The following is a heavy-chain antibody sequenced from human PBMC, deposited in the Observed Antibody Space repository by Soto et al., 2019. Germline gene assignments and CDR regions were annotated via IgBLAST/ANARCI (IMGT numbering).Heavy chain of an antibody. D-gene: IGHD4-17*01. CDR2: TYSVGDT. CDR1: GLTVVNHP. Sequence: GRSLSFSCAAHGLTVVNHPMCGVRQAPGKGLEWVSVTYSVGDTRYADSVKGRFTMSRDSTKNTVYLQMDSLRAEDTAVYFCARNVPVTALGYWGQGSLVTVSS. V-gene: IGHV3-66*01. J-gene: IGHJ4*02. CDR3: ARNVPVTALGY.